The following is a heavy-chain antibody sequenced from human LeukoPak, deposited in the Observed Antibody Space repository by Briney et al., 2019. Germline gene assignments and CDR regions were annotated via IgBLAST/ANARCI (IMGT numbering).Heavy chain of an antibody. CDR3: ARVRRTVTSYGSGSNWFDP. D-gene: IGHD3-10*01. CDR1: GYTFTGYY. CDR2: INPNSGGT. V-gene: IGHV1-2*06. Sequence: ASVKVSCKASGYTFTGYYMHWVRQAPGKGREGMGRINPNSGGTNYAQKFQGRVTMTRDTSISTAYMELSRLRSDDTAVYYCARVRRTVTSYGSGSNWFDPWGQGTLVTVSS. J-gene: IGHJ5*02.